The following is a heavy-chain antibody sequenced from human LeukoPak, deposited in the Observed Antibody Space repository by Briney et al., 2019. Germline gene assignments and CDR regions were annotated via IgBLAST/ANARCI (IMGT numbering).Heavy chain of an antibody. J-gene: IGHJ5*02. V-gene: IGHV3-7*01. CDR2: INQGGSQK. D-gene: IGHD3-10*01. CDR3: VRDFGGLSWFGP. CDR1: GFTFSSYW. Sequence: GGSLRLSCAASGFTFSSYWMAWVRQAPGKGLEWVANINQGGSQKFYVDSVKGRFTISRDNAKNSLYLQMNSLRAEDTAVYFCVRDFGGLSWFGPWGQGTLVTVSS.